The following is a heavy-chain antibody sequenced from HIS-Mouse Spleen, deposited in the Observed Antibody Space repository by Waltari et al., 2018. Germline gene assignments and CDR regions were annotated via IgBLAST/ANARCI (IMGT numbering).Heavy chain of an antibody. CDR3: AREIPYSSSWYDWYFDL. CDR1: GGSISSSSYY. V-gene: IGHV4-39*07. J-gene: IGHJ2*01. Sequence: QLQLQESGPGLVKPSETLSLTCTVSGGSISSSSYYWGWIRQPPGKGLEWIGSIYYSERTSSNPYLNSRVTISVDTSKNQFSLKLSSVTAADTAVYYCAREIPYSSSWYDWYFDLWGRGTLVTVSS. CDR2: IYYSERT. D-gene: IGHD6-13*01.